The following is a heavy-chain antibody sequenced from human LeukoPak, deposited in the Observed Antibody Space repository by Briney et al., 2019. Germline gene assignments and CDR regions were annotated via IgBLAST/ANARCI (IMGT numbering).Heavy chain of an antibody. J-gene: IGHJ4*02. Sequence: GGSLRLSCTVSGFTVSSNSMSWVRQAPGKGLEWVSFIYSDNTHYSDSVKGRFTISRDNSKNTLYLQMNRQRAEDTAVYYCARRAGAYSHPYDYWGQGTLVTVSS. V-gene: IGHV3-53*01. CDR1: GFTVSSNS. CDR2: IYSDNT. D-gene: IGHD4/OR15-4a*01. CDR3: ARRAGAYSHPYDY.